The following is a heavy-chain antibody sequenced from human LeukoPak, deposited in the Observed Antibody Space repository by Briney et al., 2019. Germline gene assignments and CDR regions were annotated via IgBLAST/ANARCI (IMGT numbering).Heavy chain of an antibody. CDR2: FDPEDGET. CDR3: ATDPRTRARFLEWSEYGMDV. J-gene: IGHJ6*02. CDR1: GYTLTELS. Sequence: ASVKVSCKVSGYTLTELSMHWMRQAPGKGLEWMGGFDPEDGETIYAQKFQGRVTMTEDTSTDTAYMELSSLRSEDTAVYYCATDPRTRARFLEWSEYGMDVWGQGTTVTVSS. D-gene: IGHD3-3*01. V-gene: IGHV1-24*01.